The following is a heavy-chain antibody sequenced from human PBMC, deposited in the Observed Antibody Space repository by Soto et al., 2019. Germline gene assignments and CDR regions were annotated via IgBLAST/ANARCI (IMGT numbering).Heavy chain of an antibody. Sequence: QVQLVQSGAEVKKPGSSVKVACKASGGTFSSYAISWVRQAPGQGLEWMGGIIPILGTANYAQKFQGRVTITADESKSTAYMELSSLRSEDTAVYYCARDTSSSSWYRDYGMDVWGQGTTVTVSS. D-gene: IGHD6-13*01. CDR1: GGTFSSYA. J-gene: IGHJ6*02. V-gene: IGHV1-69*01. CDR2: IIPILGTA. CDR3: ARDTSSSSWYRDYGMDV.